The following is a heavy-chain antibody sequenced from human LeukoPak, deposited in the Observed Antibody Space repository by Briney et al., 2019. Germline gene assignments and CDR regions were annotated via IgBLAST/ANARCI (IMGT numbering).Heavy chain of an antibody. CDR1: GGSISSSSYY. CDR2: IYYSGST. V-gene: IGHV4-39*07. Sequence: SETLSLICTVSGGSISSSSYYWGWIRQPPGKGLEWIGSIYYSGSTYYNPSLKSRVTMSVDTSKNQFSLWLTSVTAADTAFYYCARDREDVAVSAMDYWGQGTLVTVSS. D-gene: IGHD5-24*01. CDR3: ARDREDVAVSAMDY. J-gene: IGHJ4*02.